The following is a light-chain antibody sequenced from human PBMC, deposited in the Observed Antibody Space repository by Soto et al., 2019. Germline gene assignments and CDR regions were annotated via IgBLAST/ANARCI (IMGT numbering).Light chain of an antibody. CDR1: QSVSSY. V-gene: IGKV3-11*01. J-gene: IGKJ2*01. CDR3: QQRSNWPT. CDR2: DAS. Sequence: EIVLTQSPATLSLSPGERATLSCRASQSVSSYLAWYQQKPGQAPRLLIYDASNRATGIPARFSGSGSGTDFTLTISSLEPEDFAIYYCQQRSNWPTFRQGTKLEIK.